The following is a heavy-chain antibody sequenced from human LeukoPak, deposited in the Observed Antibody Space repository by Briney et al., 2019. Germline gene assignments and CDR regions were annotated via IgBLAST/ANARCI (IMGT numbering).Heavy chain of an antibody. CDR1: GYTFTSYD. V-gene: IGHV1-8*01. J-gene: IGHJ6*03. D-gene: IGHD3-10*01. Sequence: GASVKVSCKASGYTFTSYDINWVRQATGQGLEWMGWMNPNSGNTDYAQKIQGRVSMTRNTSKSTAYMELSSLRSEDTAVYYCGRYYSGSGRLYYYYYMDVWGKGTTVTISS. CDR3: GRYYSGSGRLYYYYYMDV. CDR2: MNPNSGNT.